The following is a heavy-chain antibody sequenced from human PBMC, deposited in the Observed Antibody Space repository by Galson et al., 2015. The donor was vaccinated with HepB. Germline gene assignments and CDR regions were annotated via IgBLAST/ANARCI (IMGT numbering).Heavy chain of an antibody. D-gene: IGHD2/OR15-2a*01. V-gene: IGHV1-18*04. Sequence: SVKVSCKASGYTFTSYGITWVRQAPGQGLEWMGWISAHNGKTKYAEKFQGRVSMTTDTSTNTAYLELRSLRSDDTATFYCARDERSLTYRIIDFYGMDVWGQGTTDIVS. CDR2: ISAHNGKT. J-gene: IGHJ6*02. CDR3: ARDERSLTYRIIDFYGMDV. CDR1: GYTFTSYG.